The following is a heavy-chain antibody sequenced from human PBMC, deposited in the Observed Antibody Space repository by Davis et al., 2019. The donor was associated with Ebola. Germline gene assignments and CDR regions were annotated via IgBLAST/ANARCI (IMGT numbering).Heavy chain of an antibody. J-gene: IGHJ6*02. CDR3: ARVGGDIVVVPAAIYYYYGMDV. D-gene: IGHD2-2*01. CDR2: ISGSGGST. Sequence: GESLKISCAASGFTFSSYAMSWVRQAPGKGLEWVSAISGSGGSTYYADSVKGRFPISRDNAKNSLYLQMNRLRAEDTAVYYCARVGGDIVVVPAAIYYYYGMDVWGQGTTVTVSS. CDR1: GFTFSSYA. V-gene: IGHV3-23*01.